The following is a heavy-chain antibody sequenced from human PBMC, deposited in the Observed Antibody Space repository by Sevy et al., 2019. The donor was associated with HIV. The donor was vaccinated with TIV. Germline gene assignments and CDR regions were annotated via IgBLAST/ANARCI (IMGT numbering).Heavy chain of an antibody. CDR2: IYYSGST. Sequence: SETLSLTCTVSGGSISSYYWSWIRQPPGKGLEWIGYIYYSGSTNYNPTLKSRVTISVDTSKNQFSLKLSSVTAADTAVSYCARDVPTRITGTTPSYYYGMDVWGQGTTVTVSS. V-gene: IGHV4-59*01. CDR3: ARDVPTRITGTTPSYYYGMDV. CDR1: GGSISSYY. D-gene: IGHD1-7*01. J-gene: IGHJ6*02.